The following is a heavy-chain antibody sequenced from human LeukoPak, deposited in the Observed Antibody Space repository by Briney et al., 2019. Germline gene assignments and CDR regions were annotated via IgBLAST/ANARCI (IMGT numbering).Heavy chain of an antibody. CDR1: GGSISSYY. D-gene: IGHD3-10*01. V-gene: IGHV4-59*01. J-gene: IGHJ3*02. CDR2: IYYSGST. CDR3: AREYGSSHAFGELLYYAFDI. Sequence: PSETLSLTCTVSGGSISSYYWSWTRQPPGKGLEWIGYIYYSGSTNYNPSLKSRVTISVDTSKNQFSLKLSSVTAADTAVYYCAREYGSSHAFGELLYYAFDIWGQGTMVTVSS.